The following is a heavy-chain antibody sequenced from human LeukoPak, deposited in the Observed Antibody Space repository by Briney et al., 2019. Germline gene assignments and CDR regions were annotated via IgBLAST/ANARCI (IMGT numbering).Heavy chain of an antibody. CDR2: IYTTGST. D-gene: IGHD2-15*01. CDR3: ARPAFGGGPDAFDI. CDR1: GGSISSYY. J-gene: IGHJ3*02. Sequence: SEALSLTCTVSGGSISSYYWSWIRQPARKGLEWIGHIYTTGSTNYNTSLKSRVTISVDTSKNQFSLKLTSMTAADTAVYYCARPAFGGGPDAFDIWGQGTMVTVSS. V-gene: IGHV4-4*07.